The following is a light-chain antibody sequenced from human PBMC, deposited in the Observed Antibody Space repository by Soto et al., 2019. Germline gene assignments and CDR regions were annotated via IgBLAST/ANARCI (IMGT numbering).Light chain of an antibody. CDR2: GAS. V-gene: IGKV3-15*01. CDR3: QQYGGSPIT. J-gene: IGKJ5*01. Sequence: EIVMTQSPATLSVSPGETATLSCRASQSVSNNVAWYQQKPGQAPRLLILGASTRATSIPARFSGSGSGTEFTLSISRLEPEDFAVYYCQQYGGSPITFGQGTRLEI. CDR1: QSVSNN.